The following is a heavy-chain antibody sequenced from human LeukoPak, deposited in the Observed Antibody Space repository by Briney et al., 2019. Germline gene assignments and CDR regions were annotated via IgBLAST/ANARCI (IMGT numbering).Heavy chain of an antibody. V-gene: IGHV3-9*01. CDR1: GFTFDDYA. D-gene: IGHD5-24*01. J-gene: IGHJ3*02. CDR3: VGQSLDAFDI. Sequence: GGSLRLSCAASGFTFDDYAMDWVRQAPGKGLEWVSGISWNSGSMGYADSVKGRFTISRDNAKNSLYLQMNSLRAEDTALNYCVGQSLDAFDIWGQGTMVTVSS. CDR2: ISWNSGSM.